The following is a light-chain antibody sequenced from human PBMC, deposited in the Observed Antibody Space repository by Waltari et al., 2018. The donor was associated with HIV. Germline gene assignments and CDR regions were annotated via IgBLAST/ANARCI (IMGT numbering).Light chain of an antibody. Sequence: QSVLTQPPSASGTPGQRVTISCSGSSSNIGSNSVYWYQQLPGPAPNHLIYRNNQRPSGFPDRFSGSKAGTSASLAISGLRAEDEADYYCAAWDDSLSGSWVFGGGTKLTVL. CDR2: RNN. CDR1: SSNIGSNS. J-gene: IGLJ3*02. CDR3: AAWDDSLSGSWV. V-gene: IGLV1-47*01.